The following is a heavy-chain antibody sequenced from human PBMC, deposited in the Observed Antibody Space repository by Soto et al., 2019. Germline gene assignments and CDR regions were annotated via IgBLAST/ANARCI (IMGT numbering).Heavy chain of an antibody. CDR1: GFTFSNAW. CDR2: IKSKTDGRTT. J-gene: IGHJ6*02. CDR3: TTDPAARSYYYYGMDV. D-gene: IGHD6-6*01. Sequence: VQLLESGGGLEQRGGSLRLSCAASGFTFSNAWMSWVRQAPGKGLEWVGRIKSKTDGRTTDYAAPVKGRFTISRDDSKNTLYLQMNSLKTEDTAVYYCTTDPAARSYYYYGMDVWGQGTTVTVSS. V-gene: IGHV3-15*01.